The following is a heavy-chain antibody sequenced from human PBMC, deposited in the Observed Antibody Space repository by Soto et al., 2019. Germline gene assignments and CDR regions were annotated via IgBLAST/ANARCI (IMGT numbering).Heavy chain of an antibody. CDR1: GFTFSSYG. Sequence: QVQLVESGGGVVQPGRSLRLSCAASGFTFSSYGMHWVRQAPGKGLEWVAVIWYDGSNKYYADSVKGRFTISRDNSKNTRYRHMNSLRAEDTAVYYCARDLRFLEWLLPFAGMDVWVRGTTVTVSS. V-gene: IGHV3-33*01. D-gene: IGHD3-3*01. CDR3: ARDLRFLEWLLPFAGMDV. J-gene: IGHJ6*02. CDR2: IWYDGSNK.